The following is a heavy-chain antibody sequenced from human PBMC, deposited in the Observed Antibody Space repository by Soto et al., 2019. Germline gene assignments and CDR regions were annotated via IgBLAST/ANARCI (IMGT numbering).Heavy chain of an antibody. Sequence: LRLSCAASGFTFMIYSMNWVRQAPGKGLEWVSSISSSSSYIYYADSVEGRFTISRDNAKNSLYLQMNSLRAEDTALYYCATVRTGYCSGNICHDYWGQGPLVPVSS. CDR1: GFTFMIYS. J-gene: IGHJ4*02. CDR3: ATVRTGYCSGNICHDY. CDR2: ISSSSSYI. D-gene: IGHD2-15*01. V-gene: IGHV3-21*01.